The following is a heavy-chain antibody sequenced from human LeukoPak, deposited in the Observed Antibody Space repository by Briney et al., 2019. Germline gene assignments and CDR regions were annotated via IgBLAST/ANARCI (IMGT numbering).Heavy chain of an antibody. CDR2: IYHNGIA. D-gene: IGHD4-23*01. V-gene: IGHV4-59*12. Sequence: PSETLSLTCTVSGDSISSFYWSWIRQPPGKGLEWIGYIYHNGIANYNPFLKSRVTISIDTSNNEFSLELSSVTAADTAVYYCARNRYGGNSGGDYFDYWGQGTLVTVSA. CDR3: ARNRYGGNSGGDYFDY. J-gene: IGHJ4*02. CDR1: GDSISSFY.